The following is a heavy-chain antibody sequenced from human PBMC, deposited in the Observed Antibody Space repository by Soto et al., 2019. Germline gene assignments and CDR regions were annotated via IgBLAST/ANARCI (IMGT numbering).Heavy chain of an antibody. CDR1: GGTFSSYA. V-gene: IGHV1-69*01. D-gene: IGHD3-10*01. Sequence: QVQLVQSGAEVKKPGSSVKVSCKASGGTFSSYAISWVRQASGQGLEWMGGIIPIFGTANYAQKFQGRVTITADESTSTAYMELSSLRSEDTAVYYCAREGIGRITMVRGVNYFDYWGQGTLVTVSS. CDR2: IIPIFGTA. CDR3: AREGIGRITMVRGVNYFDY. J-gene: IGHJ4*02.